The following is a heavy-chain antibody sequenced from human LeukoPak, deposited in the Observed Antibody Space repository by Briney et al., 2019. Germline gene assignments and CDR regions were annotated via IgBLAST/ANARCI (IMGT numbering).Heavy chain of an antibody. D-gene: IGHD6-13*01. V-gene: IGHV1-46*01. CDR2: INPSGGIT. J-gene: IGHJ5*02. Sequence: ASVKVSCKASGYTFTSYYMHWVRQAPGQGLEWMGIINPSGGITSYAQKFQGRVTMTRDTSTSTVYMELSSLRSEDTAVYYCARGTIAAAGTRYNWFDPWGQGTLVTVSS. CDR1: GYTFTSYY. CDR3: ARGTIAAAGTRYNWFDP.